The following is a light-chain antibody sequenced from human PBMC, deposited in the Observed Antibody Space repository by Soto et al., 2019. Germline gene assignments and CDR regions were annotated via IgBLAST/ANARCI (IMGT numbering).Light chain of an antibody. CDR3: QQYGSSRWT. Sequence: EIVLTQSPGTLSFSPGEGATLSCRASQSVSSSYLAWYQQKPGQAPRLLIYGASSRATGIPDRFSGSGSGTDFTLTISRLEPEDFAVYYCQQYGSSRWTFGQGTKVDI. J-gene: IGKJ1*01. V-gene: IGKV3-20*01. CDR2: GAS. CDR1: QSVSSSY.